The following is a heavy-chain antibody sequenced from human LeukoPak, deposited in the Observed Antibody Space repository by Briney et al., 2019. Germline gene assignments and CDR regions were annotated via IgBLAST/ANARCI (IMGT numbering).Heavy chain of an antibody. CDR3: ANIPNSFGPDY. CDR1: GFTFSEYY. V-gene: IGHV3-11*04. D-gene: IGHD3-16*01. Sequence: GGSLRLSCAASGFTFSEYYMNWIRQAPGKGLEWVSYISNGGNTRDYADFVKGRFAISRDNSKDTLYLQMNSLRVEDTAVYYCANIPNSFGPDYWGQGSLVTVSS. J-gene: IGHJ4*02. CDR2: ISNGGNTR.